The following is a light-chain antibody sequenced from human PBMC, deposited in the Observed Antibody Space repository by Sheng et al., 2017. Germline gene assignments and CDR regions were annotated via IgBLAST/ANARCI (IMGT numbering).Light chain of an antibody. V-gene: IGKV1-33*01. CDR1: QDISHY. CDR3: LQHDNLPYT. J-gene: IGKJ2*01. CDR2: DAS. Sequence: DIQMTQSPSSLSASVGARITLTCQASQDISHYLNWYQQKPGRAPKLLIYDASNLETGVPSRFSGSGSGTDFTFTVSSLQPEDIATYYCLQHDNLPYTFGQGTKLEIK.